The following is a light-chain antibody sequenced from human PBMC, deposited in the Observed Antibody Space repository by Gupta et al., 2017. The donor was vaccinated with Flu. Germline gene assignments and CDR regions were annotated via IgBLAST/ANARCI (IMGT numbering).Light chain of an antibody. Sequence: ALTQPASAPGSPGPSTTISCTGTTTDVGGYNSVSWYQQRPGTAPKLMTYDVSNRPSGISNRFSGSKSGNTASLTISGLQAEDEADYYCSSYTSGSTLVVAFGGGTKLTVL. CDR1: TTDVGGYNS. J-gene: IGLJ2*01. V-gene: IGLV2-14*01. CDR3: SSYTSGSTLVVA. CDR2: DVS.